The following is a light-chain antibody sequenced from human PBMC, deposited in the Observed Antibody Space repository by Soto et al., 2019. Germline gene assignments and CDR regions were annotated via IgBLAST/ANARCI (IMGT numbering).Light chain of an antibody. CDR2: EGT. Sequence: QSVLTQAASVSGSPGQSITLSCTGSSSDVGSLSLVSWYQQHPGKAPRLIIYEGTKRPSGVSNRFSGSKSGNTASLTISGLQAEDEADYYCCSYAGSSTHVFGTGTKVTVL. CDR1: SSDVGSLSL. J-gene: IGLJ1*01. V-gene: IGLV2-23*01. CDR3: CSYAGSSTHV.